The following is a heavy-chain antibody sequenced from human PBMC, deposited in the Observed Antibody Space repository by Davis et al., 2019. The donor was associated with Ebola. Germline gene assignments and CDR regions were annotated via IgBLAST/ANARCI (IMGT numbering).Heavy chain of an antibody. D-gene: IGHD6-19*01. V-gene: IGHV3-23*01. CDR2: ISTSGSST. CDR3: TRDSGSGWNAGIDY. Sequence: GGSLRLSCAASGFTFSSYAMTWARQAPGKGLEWVSAISTSGSSTYYADSVKGRFTISRDNSKNTLYLQMNSLRAEDTAVYYCTRDSGSGWNAGIDYWGQGILVTVSS. CDR1: GFTFSSYA. J-gene: IGHJ4*02.